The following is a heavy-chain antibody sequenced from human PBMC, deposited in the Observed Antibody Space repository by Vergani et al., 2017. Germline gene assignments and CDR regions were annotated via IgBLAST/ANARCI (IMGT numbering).Heavy chain of an antibody. V-gene: IGHV3-23*01. CDR1: GFTFIMHA. D-gene: IGHD2-8*01. CDR3: AIQSRDVFCTNCVCPLGY. J-gene: IGHJ4*02. Sequence: EVQLLESGGDLVQPGGSLRLSCAASGFTFIMHAMSWVRQAPGKGLEWVSTLSASDRRTHYADSVKGRFTISRDNAKNSLHLQMNNLRAEDTAVYYCAIQSRDVFCTNCVCPLGYWGQGALVTVSS. CDR2: LSASDRRT.